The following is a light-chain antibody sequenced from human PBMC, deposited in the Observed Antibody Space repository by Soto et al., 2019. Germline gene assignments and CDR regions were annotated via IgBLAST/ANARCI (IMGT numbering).Light chain of an antibody. CDR3: CSYAGSSTSLYV. CDR1: SSDVGSYNL. CDR2: EVS. Sequence: QSVLTQPASVSGSPGQSITSSCTGTSSDVGSYNLVSWYQQHPGKAPKLMIYEVSKRPSGVSNRFSGSKSGNTASLTISGLQAGDEADYYCCSYAGSSTSLYVFGTGTKVTV. V-gene: IGLV2-23*02. J-gene: IGLJ1*01.